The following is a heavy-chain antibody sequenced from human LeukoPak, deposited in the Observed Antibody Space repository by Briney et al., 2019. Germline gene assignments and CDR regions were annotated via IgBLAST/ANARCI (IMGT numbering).Heavy chain of an antibody. CDR3: AELGITMIGDV. D-gene: IGHD3-10*02. J-gene: IGHJ6*04. CDR1: GFTFSSYE. CDR2: ISSSGSTI. V-gene: IGHV3-48*03. Sequence: GGSLRLSCAASGFTFSSYEMNWVRQAPGKGPEWVSYISSSGSTIYYADSVKGRFTISRYNAKNSLYLQMNSSRAEDTAVYECAELGITMIGDVWGKGTTVTVYS.